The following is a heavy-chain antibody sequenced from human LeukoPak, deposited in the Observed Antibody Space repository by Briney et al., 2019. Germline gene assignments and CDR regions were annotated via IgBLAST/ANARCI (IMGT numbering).Heavy chain of an antibody. CDR3: AKDWDRYFDY. CDR2: ISYDGSNK. CDR1: GFTFSSYG. D-gene: IGHD1-14*01. Sequence: QSGGSLRLSCAASGFTFSSYGMHWVRQAPGKGLEWVAVISYDGSNKYYADSVKGRFTISRDNSKDTLYLQMNSLRAEDTAVYYCAKDWDRYFDYWGQGTLVTVSS. J-gene: IGHJ4*02. V-gene: IGHV3-30*18.